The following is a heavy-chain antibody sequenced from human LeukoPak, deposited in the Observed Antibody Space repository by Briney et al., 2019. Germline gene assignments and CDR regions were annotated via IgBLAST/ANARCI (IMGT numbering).Heavy chain of an antibody. Sequence: ASVKVSCKASGYTFTSYGISWVRQAHGQGLEWMGWISAYNGNTNYAQKLQGRVTMTTDTSTSTAYMELRSLRSDDTAVYYCARERARYYYDSSGYYPNDYWGQGTLVTVSS. D-gene: IGHD3-22*01. CDR3: ARERARYYYDSSGYYPNDY. CDR2: ISAYNGNT. CDR1: GYTFTSYG. J-gene: IGHJ4*02. V-gene: IGHV1-18*01.